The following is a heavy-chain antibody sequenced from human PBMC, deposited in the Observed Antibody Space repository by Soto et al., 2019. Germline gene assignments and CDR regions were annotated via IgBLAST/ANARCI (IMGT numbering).Heavy chain of an antibody. CDR1: VGSFSGYY. V-gene: IGHV4-34*01. Sequence: PSETLSLTCAVYVGSFSGYYWSWIRQPPGKGLEWIGEINHSGSTNYNPSLKSRVTISVDTSKNQFSLKLSSVTAADTAVYYCARPDVKWSHSFDIWGKGTMVTVSS. CDR3: ARPDVKWSHSFDI. J-gene: IGHJ3*02. CDR2: INHSGST. D-gene: IGHD1-26*01.